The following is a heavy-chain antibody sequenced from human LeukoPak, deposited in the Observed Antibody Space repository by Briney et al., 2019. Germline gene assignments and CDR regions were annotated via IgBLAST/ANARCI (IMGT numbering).Heavy chain of an antibody. CDR3: ARTGGYNYGPGDL. V-gene: IGHV5-10-1*01. J-gene: IGHJ5*02. D-gene: IGHD5-18*01. Sequence: GESLKISCRGSGYSFTAYWISWVRQMPGQGLEWMGRIDPYDSNTNFSPSFQGHVTISVDKSISTACLQWSSLKAWDTAMYYCARTGGYNYGPGDLWGQGTLVTVSS. CDR1: GYSFTAYW. CDR2: IDPYDSNT.